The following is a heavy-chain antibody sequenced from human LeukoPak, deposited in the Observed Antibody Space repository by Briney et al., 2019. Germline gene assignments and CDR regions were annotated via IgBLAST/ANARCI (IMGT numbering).Heavy chain of an antibody. CDR3: AKRGVVIRVILVGFHKEAYYFDS. J-gene: IGHJ4*02. V-gene: IGHV3-23*01. CDR1: GITLSNYG. CDR2: ISDSGGRT. D-gene: IGHD3-22*01. Sequence: GGSLRLSCAVSGITLSNYGMTWVRQAPGKGLEWVAGISDSGGRTNYADSVKGRFTISRDNPKNTLYLQTNSLRAEDTAVYFCAKRGVVIRVILVGFHKEAYYFDSWGQGALVTVSS.